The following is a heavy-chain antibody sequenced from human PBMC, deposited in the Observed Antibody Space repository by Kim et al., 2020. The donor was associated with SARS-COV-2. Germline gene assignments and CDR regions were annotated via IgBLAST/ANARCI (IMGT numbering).Heavy chain of an antibody. J-gene: IGHJ6*02. V-gene: IGHV3-30*02. CDR3: AKDLRSGYDAYYGMDV. D-gene: IGHD5-12*01. Sequence: VKGRVTITRDKSKNTLYLQMNSLRAEETAVYYCAKDLRSGYDAYYGMDVWGQGTTVTVSS.